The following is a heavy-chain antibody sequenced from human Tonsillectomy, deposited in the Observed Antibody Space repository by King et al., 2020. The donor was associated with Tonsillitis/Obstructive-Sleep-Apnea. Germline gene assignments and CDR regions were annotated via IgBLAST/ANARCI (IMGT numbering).Heavy chain of an antibody. Sequence: VQLVESGGGLVQPGGSLRLSCAASGFTVSSNYMSWVRQAPGKGLEWVSVIYSGGSTYYADSVKGRFTISRDNSKNTLYLQMNSLRAEDTAVYYCAGVRFLRGGDAFDIGGQGTMVTVSS. D-gene: IGHD3-3*01. CDR3: AGVRFLRGGDAFDI. V-gene: IGHV3-66*01. CDR1: GFTVSSNY. J-gene: IGHJ3*02. CDR2: IYSGGST.